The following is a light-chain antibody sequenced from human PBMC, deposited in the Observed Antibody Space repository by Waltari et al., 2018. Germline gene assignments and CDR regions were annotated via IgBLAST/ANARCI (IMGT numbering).Light chain of an antibody. J-gene: IGKJ2*01. CDR1: QSISNW. V-gene: IGKV1-5*03. CDR3: QQYNIWPYT. Sequence: DIQMTQSPSTLSASVGARVTITCRASQSISNWLAWYQQKPGKAPKVLIYKSFTLQSGVPSRFSGSGSETEFSLTISSLQPDDFATYYCQQYNIWPYTFVQGTTLEI. CDR2: KSF.